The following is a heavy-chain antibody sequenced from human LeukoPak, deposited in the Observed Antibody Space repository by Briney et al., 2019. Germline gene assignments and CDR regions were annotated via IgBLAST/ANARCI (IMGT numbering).Heavy chain of an antibody. J-gene: IGHJ4*02. CDR3: ARDPRY. Sequence: KGLEWVSVIYSGGSTYYVDSVKGRFTTSRDNSKNTLYLQMNSLRAEDTAVYYCARDPRYWGQGTLVTVSS. V-gene: IGHV3-66*01. CDR2: IYSGGST.